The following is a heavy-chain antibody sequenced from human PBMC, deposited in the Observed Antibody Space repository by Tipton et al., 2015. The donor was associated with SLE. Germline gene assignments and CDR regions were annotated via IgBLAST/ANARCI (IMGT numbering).Heavy chain of an antibody. D-gene: IGHD4-11*01. J-gene: IGHJ5*02. CDR3: ARIRSNLNWFDP. CDR2: ITNNGNT. V-gene: IGHV4-39*02. CDR1: GGSISGTTYY. Sequence: TLSLTCSVSGGSISGTTYYCDWIRQPPGKGPEWIGRITNNGNTYYIPSLQSRVTMSVDTSKNHFSLKLSSVTAADTAVYYCARIRSNLNWFDPWGQGTLVTVSS.